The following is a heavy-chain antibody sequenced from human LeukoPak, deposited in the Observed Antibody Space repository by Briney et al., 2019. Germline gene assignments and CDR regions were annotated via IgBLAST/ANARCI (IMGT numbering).Heavy chain of an antibody. CDR2: IYHSGST. Sequence: PSETLSLTCAVSGGSISSGGYSWSWIRQPPGKCLEWIGYIYHSGSTYYNPSLKSRVTISVDRSKNQFSLKLSSVTAADTAVYYCAGAYNNTWVFDYWGQGTLVTVSS. J-gene: IGHJ4*02. V-gene: IGHV4-30-2*01. CDR3: AGAYNNTWVFDY. CDR1: GGSISSGGYS. D-gene: IGHD6-13*01.